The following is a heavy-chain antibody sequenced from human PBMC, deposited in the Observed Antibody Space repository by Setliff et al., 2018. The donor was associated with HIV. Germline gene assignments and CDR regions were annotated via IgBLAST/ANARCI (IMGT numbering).Heavy chain of an antibody. D-gene: IGHD3-10*01. CDR3: ARDPGRRAPTYYYMDV. CDR2: INTNTGNP. Sequence: PRPSVKVSCKASGYTFTYYAMNWVRQAPGQGLEWMGWINTNTGNPTYAQDFTGRFVFSLDTSVSTAYLQISSLKAEDTAVYYCARDPGRRAPTYYYMDVWGKGTTVTVSS. J-gene: IGHJ6*03. V-gene: IGHV7-4-1*02. CDR1: GYTFTYYA.